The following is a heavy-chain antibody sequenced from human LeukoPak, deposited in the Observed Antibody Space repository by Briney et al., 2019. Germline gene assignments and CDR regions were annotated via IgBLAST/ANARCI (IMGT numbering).Heavy chain of an antibody. V-gene: IGHV3-21*01. J-gene: IGHJ3*02. CDR1: AFTFSSYS. CDR2: ISSSSSYI. D-gene: IGHD1-26*01. Sequence: GGSLRLSCAASAFTFSSYSMNWVRQAPGEGLEWVSSISSSSSYIYYADSVKGRFTISRDNAKNSLYLQMNSLRAEDTAVYYCARDEQWDLLSAFDIWGQGTMVTVSS. CDR3: ARDEQWDLLSAFDI.